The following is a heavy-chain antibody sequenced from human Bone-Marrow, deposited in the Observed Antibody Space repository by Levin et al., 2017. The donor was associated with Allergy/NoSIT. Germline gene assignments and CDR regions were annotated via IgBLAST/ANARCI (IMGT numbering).Heavy chain of an antibody. CDR1: GGSISSSSYY. CDR2: IYYSGST. J-gene: IGHJ6*02. Sequence: SQTLSLTCTVSGGSISSSSYYWGWIRQPPGKGLEWIGSIYYSGSTYYNPSLKSRVTISVDTSKNQFSLKLSSVTAADTAVYYCARDWGPYGSGSYYSYYYGMDVWGQGTTVTVSS. V-gene: IGHV4-39*07. D-gene: IGHD3-10*01. CDR3: ARDWGPYGSGSYYSYYYGMDV.